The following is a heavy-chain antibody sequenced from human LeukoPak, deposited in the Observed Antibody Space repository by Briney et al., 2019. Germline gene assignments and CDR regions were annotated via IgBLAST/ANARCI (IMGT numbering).Heavy chain of an antibody. CDR2: FDPEDGET. V-gene: IGHV1-24*01. J-gene: IGHJ4*02. CDR3: ATVLDSSGYYYLED. D-gene: IGHD3-22*01. CDR1: GYTLTELS. Sequence: VASVKVSCKVSGYTLTELSMHWVRQAPGKGLEWMGGFDPEDGETIYAQKFQGRVTMTEDTSTDTAYMELSSLRSEDTAAYYCATVLDSSGYYYLEDWGQGTLVTVSS.